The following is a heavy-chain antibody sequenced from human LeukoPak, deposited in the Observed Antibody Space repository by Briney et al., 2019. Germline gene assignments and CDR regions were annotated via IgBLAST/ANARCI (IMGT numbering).Heavy chain of an antibody. J-gene: IGHJ6*02. D-gene: IGHD5-18*01. V-gene: IGHV3-11*01. CDR1: GFTFSDYY. Sequence: GGSLRLSCAASGFTFSDYYMSWIRQAPGKGLEWVSYISSSGSTIYYADSVKGRFTISRDNAKNSLYLQMNSLRAEVTAVYYCARGSRVYSYGHYYYYGMDVWGQGTTVTVSS. CDR3: ARGSRVYSYGHYYYYGMDV. CDR2: ISSSGSTI.